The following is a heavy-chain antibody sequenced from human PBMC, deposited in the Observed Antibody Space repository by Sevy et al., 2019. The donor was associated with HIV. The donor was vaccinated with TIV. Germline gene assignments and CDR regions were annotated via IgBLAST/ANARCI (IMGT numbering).Heavy chain of an antibody. V-gene: IGHV4-31*03. J-gene: IGHJ4*02. Sequence: SETLSLTCTVSGGSISSGGNYWSWIRQHPGKGLEWIGYIYYSGSTYYNPSLKSRVTISVDTSKNQFSLKLSSVTAADTAVDYCARVNFEPPLEYSGSYSYYFDYWGQGTLVTVSS. CDR2: IYYSGST. CDR3: ARVNFEPPLEYSGSYSYYFDY. CDR1: GGSISSGGNY. D-gene: IGHD1-26*01.